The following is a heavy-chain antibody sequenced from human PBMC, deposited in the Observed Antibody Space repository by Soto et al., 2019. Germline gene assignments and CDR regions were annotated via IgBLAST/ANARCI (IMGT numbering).Heavy chain of an antibody. D-gene: IGHD6-19*01. Sequence: SVKVSCKASGGTFSSYAISWVRQAPGQGLEWMGVIIPIFGTANYAQKFQGRVTITADKSTSTAYLELSSLRSEATAVYYCARELIAVAAGGNYHYYYGMDVWGQGTTVTVSS. V-gene: IGHV1-69*06. CDR2: IIPIFGTA. J-gene: IGHJ6*02. CDR3: ARELIAVAAGGNYHYYYGMDV. CDR1: GGTFSSYA.